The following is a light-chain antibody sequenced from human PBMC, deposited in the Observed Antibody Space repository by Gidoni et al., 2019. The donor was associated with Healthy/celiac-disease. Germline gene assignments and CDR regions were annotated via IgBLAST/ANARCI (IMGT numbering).Light chain of an antibody. V-gene: IGKV1D-8*01. CDR1: QGISSY. CDR2: DAA. CDR3: QQYCSFPCT. Sequence: VIWMTQSPSLLSASTGDRVTISCRMRQGISSYLAWYQQKPGKAPELLIYDAATLQSGVPSRISSGGWWTDFSITISCRQEEEVATYYYQQYCSFPCTFGQGTKVEIK. J-gene: IGKJ1*01.